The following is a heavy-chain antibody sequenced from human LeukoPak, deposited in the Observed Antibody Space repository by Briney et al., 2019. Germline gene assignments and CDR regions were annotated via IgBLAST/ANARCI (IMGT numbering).Heavy chain of an antibody. CDR1: GFTFSSYG. CDR3: ADSGSYSLY. D-gene: IGHD1-26*01. Sequence: GGSLRLSCAASGFTFSSYGMHWARQAPGEGLEWVAFISYDGSNKYYVDSVKGRFTISRDNSKNTLYLQMNSLRAEDTAVYHCADSGSYSLYWGQGTLVTVSS. J-gene: IGHJ4*02. V-gene: IGHV3-30*02. CDR2: ISYDGSNK.